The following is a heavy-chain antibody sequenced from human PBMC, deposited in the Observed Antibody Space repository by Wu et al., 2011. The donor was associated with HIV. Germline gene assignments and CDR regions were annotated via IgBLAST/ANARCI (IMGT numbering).Heavy chain of an antibody. Sequence: QVQLVQSGAAVKKPGSSVKVSCKASGGTFNSYGITWVRQAPGQGLEWMGGIIPIFGTANYAQKFQGRVTITADKSTSTAYMELSSLRSEDTAMYYCARVSEPTYYYESSGLYGVDVWGQGTTVTVSS. CDR3: ARVSEPTYYYESSGLYGVDV. CDR1: GGTFNSYG. D-gene: IGHD3-22*01. V-gene: IGHV1-69*06. J-gene: IGHJ6*02. CDR2: IIPIFGTA.